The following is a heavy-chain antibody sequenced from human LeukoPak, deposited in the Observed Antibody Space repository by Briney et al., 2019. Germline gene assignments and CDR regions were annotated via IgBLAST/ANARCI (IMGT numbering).Heavy chain of an antibody. CDR1: GFTFSSYW. CDR2: INSDGSST. Sequence: PGGSLRLSCAASGFTFSSYWMHWVRQAPGKGLVWVSRINSDGSSTSYADSVKGRFTISRDNAKNTLYLQMNSLRAEDTAVYYCARESSITARLETDYWGQGTLVTVSS. J-gene: IGHJ4*02. D-gene: IGHD6-6*01. V-gene: IGHV3-74*01. CDR3: ARESSITARLETDY.